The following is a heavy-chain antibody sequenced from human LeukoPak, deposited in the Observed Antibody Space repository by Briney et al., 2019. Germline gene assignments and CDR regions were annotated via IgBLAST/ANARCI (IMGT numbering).Heavy chain of an antibody. Sequence: GESLKISCKGSGYSFTSYWIGWVRQMRGKGLDWMGIIYPGDSDTRYSPSFQGQVTMSADKSINTAYLQWSSLKASDTAMYYCARRQGCSSTSCPPDSWGQGTLVTVSS. D-gene: IGHD2-2*01. J-gene: IGHJ4*02. CDR1: GYSFTSYW. CDR2: IYPGDSDT. V-gene: IGHV5-51*01. CDR3: ARRQGCSSTSCPPDS.